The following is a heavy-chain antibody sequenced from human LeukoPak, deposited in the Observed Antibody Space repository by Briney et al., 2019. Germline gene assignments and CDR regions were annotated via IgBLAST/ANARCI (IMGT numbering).Heavy chain of an antibody. V-gene: IGHV3-66*01. CDR2: IYSGGGT. CDR1: GFPFSSYS. CDR3: AGGPPYSSSWYFFDY. Sequence: GGSLRLSCAASGFPFSSYSMSWVRQAPGKGLEWVSVIYSGGGTYYADSVKGKFTMSRDNSKNTLYLQMNSLRAEDTAVYYCAGGPPYSSSWYFFDYWGQGTLVTVSS. D-gene: IGHD6-13*01. J-gene: IGHJ4*02.